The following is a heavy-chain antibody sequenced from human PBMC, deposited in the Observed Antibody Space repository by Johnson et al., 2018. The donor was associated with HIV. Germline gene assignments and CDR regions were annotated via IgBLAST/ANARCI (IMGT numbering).Heavy chain of an antibody. CDR1: GFTFSSYG. CDR3: AKAEIYGGRFGDFAVDI. J-gene: IGHJ3*02. D-gene: IGHD3-10*01. CDR2: IRWDGATS. V-gene: IGHV3-43D*03. Sequence: VQLVESGGGVVQPGGSLRLSCAASGFTFSSYGMHWVRQPPGKGLEWVSLIRWDGATSHYADSVKGRFTISRDNNRDSLYLQMKSLRAEDTALYYCAKAEIYGGRFGDFAVDIWGRGTMVTVSS.